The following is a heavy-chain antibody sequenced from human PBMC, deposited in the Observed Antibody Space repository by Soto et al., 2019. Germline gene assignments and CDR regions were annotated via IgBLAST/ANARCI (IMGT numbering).Heavy chain of an antibody. CDR2: VYYSGCP. D-gene: IGHD6-19*01. CDR1: SCSISSARYS. J-gene: IGHJ4*02. V-gene: IGHV4-39*01. Sequence: SATLSLTRTVASCSISSARYSWAFISKPPGQGLDCIGRVYYSGCPYYHPSLRSRVTISVDTSKYQFSLKLNTVTAVDTAVYYCVRRGGAVAGTSRFDSWGQGMLVTVSS. CDR3: VRRGGAVAGTSRFDS.